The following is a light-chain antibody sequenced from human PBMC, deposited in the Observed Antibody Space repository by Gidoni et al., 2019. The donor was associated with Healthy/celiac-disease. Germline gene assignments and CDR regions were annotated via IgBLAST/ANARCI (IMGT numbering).Light chain of an antibody. CDR1: QSVSSN. V-gene: IGKV3-15*01. J-gene: IGKJ4*01. Sequence: EIVITQSPATLSVSPGERATLSCRASQSVSSNLAWYQQKPGQAPRLLIYGASTRATGIPARFSGSGSGTEFTLTISSLQSEDFAVYYCQQYNNWQLTFGGGTKVEIK. CDR2: GAS. CDR3: QQYNNWQLT.